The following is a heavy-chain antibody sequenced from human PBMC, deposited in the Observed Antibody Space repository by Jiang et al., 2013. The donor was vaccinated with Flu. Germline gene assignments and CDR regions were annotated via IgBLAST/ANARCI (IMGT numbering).Heavy chain of an antibody. Sequence: GLLKPSETLSLTCSVSGGSITSDTHYWGWIRQPPGKRLEWIGGIYYSGSAYYSPSLSTRVAMSVDTSKNQLSLKLSSVTAVDTAIYYCARAQKYSGFELPYFDYWGQGILVTVSS. V-gene: IGHV4-39*07. CDR1: GGSITSDTHY. D-gene: IGHD1-26*01. J-gene: IGHJ4*02. CDR2: IYYSGSA. CDR3: ARAQKYSGFELPYFDY.